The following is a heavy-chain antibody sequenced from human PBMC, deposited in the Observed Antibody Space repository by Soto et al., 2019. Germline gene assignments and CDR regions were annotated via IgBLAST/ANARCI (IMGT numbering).Heavy chain of an antibody. CDR3: ARDQWMYYGEYYYGMDV. D-gene: IGHD3-10*01. Sequence: ASVKVSCKASGYTLTSYGISWVRQAPGQGLEWMGWISAYNGNTNYAQKLQGRVTMTTDTSTSTAYMELRSLRSDDTAVYYCARDQWMYYGEYYYGMDVRGQGTTVTVSS. CDR2: ISAYNGNT. V-gene: IGHV1-18*01. J-gene: IGHJ6*02. CDR1: GYTLTSYG.